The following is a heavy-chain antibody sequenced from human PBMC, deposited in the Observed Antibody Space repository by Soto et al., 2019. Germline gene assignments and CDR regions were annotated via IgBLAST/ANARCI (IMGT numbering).Heavy chain of an antibody. CDR1: GGSISSYY. Sequence: SDTLSLTCTVSGGSISSYYWSWIRQPPGKGLKWIGYIYYSGSTNYNPSLKSRVTISVDTSKNQFSLKLSSVTAADTAVYYCARVRSVDNAMVTWRYSYLGMDVWVQRPPVT. V-gene: IGHV4-59*07. J-gene: IGHJ6*02. CDR3: ARVRSVDNAMVTWRYSYLGMDV. CDR2: IYYSGST. D-gene: IGHD5-18*01.